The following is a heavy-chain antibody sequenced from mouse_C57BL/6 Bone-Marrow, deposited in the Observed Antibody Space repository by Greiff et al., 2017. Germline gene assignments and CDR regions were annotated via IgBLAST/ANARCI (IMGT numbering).Heavy chain of an antibody. D-gene: IGHD1-1*01. CDR3: ARCYYGSSYSYYFDY. CDR2: IYPRDGST. V-gene: IGHV1-85*01. Sequence: QVQLKQSGPELVKPGASVKLSCKASGYTFTSYDINWVKQRPGQGLEWIGWIYPRDGSTKYNEKFKGKATLTVDTSSSTAYMELHSLTSEDSAVYCCARCYYGSSYSYYFDYWGQGTTLTVSS. J-gene: IGHJ2*01. CDR1: GYTFTSYD.